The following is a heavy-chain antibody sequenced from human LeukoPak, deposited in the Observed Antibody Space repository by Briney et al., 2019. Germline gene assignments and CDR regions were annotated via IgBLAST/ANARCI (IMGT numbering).Heavy chain of an antibody. V-gene: IGHV5-51*01. CDR1: GYNFNTYW. J-gene: IGHJ4*02. CDR2: IYPGDSDT. Sequence: GESLKISCTASGYNFNTYWIGWVRQMPGKGLEWMGIIYPGDSDTAYSPSFQGQVTISADKSISTAYLQWSSLKASDTAMYYCAGVRDYDSSGYYYFDYWGQGTLVTVSS. CDR3: AGVRDYDSSGYYYFDY. D-gene: IGHD3-22*01.